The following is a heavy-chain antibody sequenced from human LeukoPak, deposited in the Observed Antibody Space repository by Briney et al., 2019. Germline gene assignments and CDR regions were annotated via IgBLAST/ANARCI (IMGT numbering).Heavy chain of an antibody. V-gene: IGHV3-21*01. Sequence: GGSLRLSCVASGFTFSSYSMNWVRQAPGKGLEWVSSISSSSSCIYYAGSVKGRFTISRDNAKNSLYLQMNSLRAEDTAVYYCARGDRDLYCSSTSCYPVLGGQGTLVTVSS. CDR3: ARGDRDLYCSSTSCYPVL. J-gene: IGHJ1*01. CDR2: ISSSSSCI. D-gene: IGHD2-2*01. CDR1: GFTFSSYS.